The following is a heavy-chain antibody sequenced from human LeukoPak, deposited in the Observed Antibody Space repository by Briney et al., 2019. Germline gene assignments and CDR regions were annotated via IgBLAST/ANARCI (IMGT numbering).Heavy chain of an antibody. J-gene: IGHJ5*01. Sequence: SETLSLTCTVSGYSISSGYYWGWIRQPPGKGLEWIGSIFRTGSTYYSASLKSRVSISVDTSKNHIALKLTSVTASDTAVYFCARRVGFYGSGSLNYFDPWGQGILVSVS. V-gene: IGHV4-38-2*02. CDR3: ARRVGFYGSGSLNYFDP. CDR1: GYSISSGYY. CDR2: IFRTGST. D-gene: IGHD3-10*01.